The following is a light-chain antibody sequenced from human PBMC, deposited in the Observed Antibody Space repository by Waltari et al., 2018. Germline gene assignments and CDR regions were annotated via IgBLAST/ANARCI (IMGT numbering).Light chain of an antibody. Sequence: DIQMTQSPSSLSASLGDTVSITCQASQDIFKYVNWYQQKPGKAPNLLIYDASHLETGVPSRFSGSGSETDFTFTISSLQPDDIATYYCQQHDNFPLTFGGGTKVEIK. V-gene: IGKV1-33*01. J-gene: IGKJ4*01. CDR3: QQHDNFPLT. CDR1: QDIFKY. CDR2: DAS.